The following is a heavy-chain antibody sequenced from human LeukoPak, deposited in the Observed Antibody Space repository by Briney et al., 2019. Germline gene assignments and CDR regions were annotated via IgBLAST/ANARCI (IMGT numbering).Heavy chain of an antibody. D-gene: IGHD3-22*01. CDR2: ISYDGSNK. CDR3: AFLGYYDSSGQAIFDY. Sequence: GRSLRLSCAASGFTFSSYGMHWVRQAPGKGLEWVAVISYDGSNKYYADSVKGRFTISRDNSKNTLYLQMNSLRAEDTAVYYCAFLGYYDSSGQAIFDYWGQGTLVTASS. J-gene: IGHJ4*02. V-gene: IGHV3-30*03. CDR1: GFTFSSYG.